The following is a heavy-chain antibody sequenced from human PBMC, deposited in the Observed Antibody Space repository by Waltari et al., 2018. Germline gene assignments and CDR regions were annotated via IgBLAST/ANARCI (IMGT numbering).Heavy chain of an antibody. CDR1: GFTFRSYA. CDR3: AKNYGSGSVYFDY. Sequence: EVQLLESGGGLVQPGGSLRLSCAASGFTFRSYAMSWVRRAPGKGLEWVAAISGSGGSTYYADSVKGRFTISRDNSKNTLYLQMNSLRAEDTAVYYCAKNYGSGSVYFDYWGQGTLVTVSS. D-gene: IGHD3-10*01. V-gene: IGHV3-23*01. J-gene: IGHJ4*02. CDR2: ISGSGGST.